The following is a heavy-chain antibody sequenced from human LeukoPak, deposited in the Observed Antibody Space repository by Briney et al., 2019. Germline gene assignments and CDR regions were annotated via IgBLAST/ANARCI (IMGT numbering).Heavy chain of an antibody. D-gene: IGHD3-3*01. CDR3: AAVAGLLEWKYYLDY. CDR1: GYTFTSYY. J-gene: IGHJ4*02. V-gene: IGHV1-46*01. CDR2: INPSGGST. Sequence: GASVKVSCKASGYTFTSYYMHWVRQAPGQGLEWMGIINPSGGSTSYAQKFQGRVTMTRDTSTSTVYMELSSLRSEDTAVYYCAAVAGLLEWKYYLDYWAREPWSPSPQ.